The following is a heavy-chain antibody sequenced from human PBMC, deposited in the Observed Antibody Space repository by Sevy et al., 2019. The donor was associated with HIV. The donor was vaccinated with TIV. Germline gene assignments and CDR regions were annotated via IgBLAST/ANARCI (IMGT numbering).Heavy chain of an antibody. CDR1: GFTFSSYG. V-gene: IGHV3-30*18. CDR2: ISYDGSNK. J-gene: IGHJ4*02. D-gene: IGHD5-12*01. Sequence: GGSLRLSCAASGFTFSSYGMHWVHQAPGKGLEWVAVISYDGSNKYYADSVKGRFTISRDNSKNTLYLQMNSLRAEDTAVYYCAKTDAYSGYDSFFDYWGQGTLVTVSS. CDR3: AKTDAYSGYDSFFDY.